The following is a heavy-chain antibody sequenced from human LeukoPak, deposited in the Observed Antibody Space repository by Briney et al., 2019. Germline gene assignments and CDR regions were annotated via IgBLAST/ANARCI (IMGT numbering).Heavy chain of an antibody. J-gene: IGHJ4*02. V-gene: IGHV4-34*01. D-gene: IGHD3-22*01. CDR1: GGPSSGYY. CDR2: INPSGST. CDR3: ARALERYYYDSSGYYAHFDY. Sequence: SETLSLTCAVYGGPSSGYYWNWIRQPPGKGLEWIGEINPSGSTRCNPSLKSRVSISVDTSKNQFSLKLSSVTAADTAVYYCARALERYYYDSSGYYAHFDYWGQGTLVTVSS.